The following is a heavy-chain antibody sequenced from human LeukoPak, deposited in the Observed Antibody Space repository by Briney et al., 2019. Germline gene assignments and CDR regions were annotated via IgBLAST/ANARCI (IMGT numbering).Heavy chain of an antibody. CDR3: CGTRGDL. CDR1: GFTFSKVW. Sequence: TPGGSLRLSCEASGFTFSKVWMGWVRQAPGKGLEWVGRIKSRSDDGTRDYAPPVRGRFTISRDDSKSTVYLQMESLRSEDTGVYYCCGTRGDLWGQGTLVTVSS. CDR2: IKSRSDDGTR. V-gene: IGHV3-15*01. D-gene: IGHD1-14*01. J-gene: IGHJ5*02.